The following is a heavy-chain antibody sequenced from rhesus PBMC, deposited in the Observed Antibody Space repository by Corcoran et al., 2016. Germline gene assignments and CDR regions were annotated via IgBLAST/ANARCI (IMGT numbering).Heavy chain of an antibody. Sequence: PGKGLEGMGMTYPGDSETRYSPSFQGQVTISADKSISTAYRQWSSLKASDTATYYCARDGGFDYWGQGVLVTVSS. J-gene: IGHJ4*01. CDR2: TYPGDSET. V-gene: IGHV5-2*01. D-gene: IGHD2-39*02. CDR3: ARDGGFDY.